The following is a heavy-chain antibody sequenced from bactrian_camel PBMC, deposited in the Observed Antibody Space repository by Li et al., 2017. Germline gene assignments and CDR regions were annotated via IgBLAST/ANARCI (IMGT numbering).Heavy chain of an antibody. J-gene: IGHJ4*01. Sequence: HVQLVESGGGLVQPGGSLRLSCVASGFIFSDAYMNWVRQAPGKGLEWVSDISNEGDKTHYTDSVKGRFTTSRDNAKNTLYLQLNSLEIEDTAMYYCVDREYNRGDWGQETQVTVS. CDR3: VDREYNRGD. CDR1: GFIFSDAY. V-gene: IGHV3S6*01. CDR2: ISNEGDKT.